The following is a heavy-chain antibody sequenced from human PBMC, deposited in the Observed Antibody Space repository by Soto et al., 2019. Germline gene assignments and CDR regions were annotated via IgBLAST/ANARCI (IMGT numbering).Heavy chain of an antibody. CDR3: ARYCSGGSCYSNWFDP. CDR1: GRSFSGYY. J-gene: IGHJ5*02. D-gene: IGHD2-15*01. Sequence: PSETLSLTCAVYGRSFSGYYWSWIRQPPGKGLEWIGEINHSGSTNYNPSLKSRVTISVDTSKNQFSLKLSSVTAADTAVYYCARYCSGGSCYSNWFDPWGQGTLVTVSS. V-gene: IGHV4-34*01. CDR2: INHSGST.